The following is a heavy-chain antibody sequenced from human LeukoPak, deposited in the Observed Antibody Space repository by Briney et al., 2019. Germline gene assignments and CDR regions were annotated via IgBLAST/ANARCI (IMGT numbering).Heavy chain of an antibody. CDR3: ARGPGIAVAFRY. Sequence: PSETLSLTCTVSGGSISSGDYYWSWIRQPPGKGLEWIGYIYYSGSTYYNPSLKSRVTISVDTSKNQFSLKLSSVTAADTAVYYCARGPGIAVAFRYWGQGTLVTVSS. CDR1: GGSISSGDYY. J-gene: IGHJ4*02. CDR2: IYYSGST. D-gene: IGHD6-19*01. V-gene: IGHV4-30-4*01.